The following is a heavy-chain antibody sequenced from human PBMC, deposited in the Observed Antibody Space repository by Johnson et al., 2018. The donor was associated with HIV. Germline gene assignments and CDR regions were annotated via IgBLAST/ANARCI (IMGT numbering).Heavy chain of an antibody. V-gene: IGHV3-48*04. Sequence: VQLVESGGGSVKSGGSLRVSCAASEFTLSSYAMSWVRQAPGKGLEWVSYISSSGSTIYYADSVKGRFTISRDNAKNSLYLQMNSLRAEDTAVYYCASTCGGDCSRGDAFDIWGQGTMVTVSS. J-gene: IGHJ3*02. CDR3: ASTCGGDCSRGDAFDI. D-gene: IGHD2-21*02. CDR2: ISSSGSTI. CDR1: EFTLSSYA.